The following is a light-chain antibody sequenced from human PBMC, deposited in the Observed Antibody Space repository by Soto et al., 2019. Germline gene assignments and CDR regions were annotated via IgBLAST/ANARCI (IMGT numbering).Light chain of an antibody. J-gene: IGLJ2*01. CDR1: SGYSSYI. CDR2: LEGSGNY. CDR3: ETWDTNTRV. V-gene: IGLV4-60*02. Sequence: QSLLTQSSSASASLGSSVKLTCTLSSGYSSYIIAWHQQQPGKAPRYLMKLEGSGNYNKGSGVPDRFSGSSSGADRYLTISNLQFEDEADYYCETWDTNTRVFAGGTKVTVL.